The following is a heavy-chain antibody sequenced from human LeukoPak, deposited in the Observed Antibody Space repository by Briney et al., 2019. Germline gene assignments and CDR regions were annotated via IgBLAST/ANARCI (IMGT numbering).Heavy chain of an antibody. D-gene: IGHD2-15*01. CDR3: ARGGGGYCSGGSCYSYYFDY. J-gene: IGHJ4*02. V-gene: IGHV4-34*01. CDR1: GGSFSGYY. Sequence: SETLSLTCAVYGGSFSGYYWSWIRQPPGKGLEWIWEINNSGSTNYNPSLKSRVTISVDTSKNQFSLKLSSVTAADTAVYYCARGGGGYCSGGSCYSYYFDYWGQGTLVTVSS. CDR2: INNSGST.